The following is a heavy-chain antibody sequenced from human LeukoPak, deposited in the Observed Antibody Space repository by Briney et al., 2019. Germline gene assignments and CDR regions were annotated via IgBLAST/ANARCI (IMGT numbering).Heavy chain of an antibody. V-gene: IGHV3-48*03. CDR2: ISSRGSTI. CDR3: ARWSGSRHSVDY. Sequence: PGGSLRLSCAASGFTFSTYEMNWVRQAPGKGLEWVSYISSRGSTIHYADSVKGRFTISRDNAKNSLYLQMNSLRAEDTAMYYCARWSGSRHSVDYWGRGTLVTVSS. D-gene: IGHD1-26*01. CDR1: GFTFSTYE. J-gene: IGHJ4*02.